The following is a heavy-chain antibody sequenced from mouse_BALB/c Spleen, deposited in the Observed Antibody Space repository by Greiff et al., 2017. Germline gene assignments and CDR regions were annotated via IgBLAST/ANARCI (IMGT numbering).Heavy chain of an antibody. Sequence: VQLQQSGAELVRPGTSVKVSCKASGYAFTNYLIEWVKQRPGQGLEWIGVINPGSGGTNYNEKFMGKATLTADKSSSTAYMQLSSLTSDDSAVYFCARSGTGYAMDYWGQGTSVTVSS. J-gene: IGHJ4*01. V-gene: IGHV1-54*01. CDR1: GYAFTNYL. CDR2: INPGSGGT. D-gene: IGHD2-14*01. CDR3: ARSGTGYAMDY.